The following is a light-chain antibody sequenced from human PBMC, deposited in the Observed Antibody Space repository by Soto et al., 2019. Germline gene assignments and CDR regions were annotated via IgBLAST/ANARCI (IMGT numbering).Light chain of an antibody. CDR1: QSISNF. Sequence: DIQMTQSPSSLSASVGDRVSITCRASQSISNFLNRYQQKPGKAPTLLIYAASSLQSGVPARFSGSASVTDFTLTISSLQPDDFATYYCQQSYSTPLTFGGGTKVEIK. CDR2: AAS. CDR3: QQSYSTPLT. J-gene: IGKJ4*02. V-gene: IGKV1-39*01.